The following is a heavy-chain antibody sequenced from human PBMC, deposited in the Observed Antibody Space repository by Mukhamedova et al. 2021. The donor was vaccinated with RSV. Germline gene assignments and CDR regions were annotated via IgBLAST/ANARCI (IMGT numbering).Heavy chain of an antibody. CDR2: TYTSEYT. J-gene: IGHJ3*02. Sequence: EWIGRTYTSEYTKYNPSLQSRVTISVDTSKNQFSLKLSSVTAADTAIYYRARDFVAMAGKLAAFDIWGQGTMVTVSS. CDR3: ARDFVAMAGKLAAFDI. V-gene: IGHV4-61*02. D-gene: IGHD6-19*01.